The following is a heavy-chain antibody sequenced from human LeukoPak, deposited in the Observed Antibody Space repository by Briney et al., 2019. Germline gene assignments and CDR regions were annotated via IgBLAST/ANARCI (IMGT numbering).Heavy chain of an antibody. CDR2: ISYDGNRT. CDR3: AKDGGRTVDY. J-gene: IGHJ4*02. CDR1: GFAFSSFG. Sequence: GSLRLSCVVSGFAFSSFGMHWVRQAPGKGLEWVALISYDGNRTYYVDSVKGRFTISRDKSKNTLYLQMNSLRAEDTAIYYCAKDGGRTVDYWGQGTLVTVSS. V-gene: IGHV3-30*18. D-gene: IGHD1-14*01.